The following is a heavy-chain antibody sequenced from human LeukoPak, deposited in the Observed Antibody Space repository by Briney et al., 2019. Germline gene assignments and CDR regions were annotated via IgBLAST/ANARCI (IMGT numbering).Heavy chain of an antibody. Sequence: SVKVSCKASGYTFTSYGISWVRQAPGQGLEWMGRIIPILGIANYAQKFQGRVTITADKSTSTAYMELSSLRAEDTAVYSCAREEXXXXXXAXIWXDPXGQGTLVTVXS. CDR3: AREEXXXXXXAXIWXDP. V-gene: IGHV1-69*04. CDR1: GYTFTSYG. D-gene: IGHD2-2*02. J-gene: IGHJ5*02. CDR2: IIPILGIA.